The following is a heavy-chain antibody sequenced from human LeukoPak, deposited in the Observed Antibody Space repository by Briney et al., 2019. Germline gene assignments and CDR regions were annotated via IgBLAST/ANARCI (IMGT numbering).Heavy chain of an antibody. D-gene: IGHD3/OR15-3a*01. V-gene: IGHV3-53*01. CDR2: IYSNGKE. J-gene: IGHJ4*02. CDR3: VIGPRQKRGLNTY. CDR1: GFSVDSNY. Sequence: GGSLRLSCSASGFSVDSNYMSWVRQAPGKGLEWVSVIYSNGKEYYAESAKGRFTISRDNSKNTVYLQMNSLRADDTAVYYCVIGPRQKRGLNTYWGQGTLVIVSS.